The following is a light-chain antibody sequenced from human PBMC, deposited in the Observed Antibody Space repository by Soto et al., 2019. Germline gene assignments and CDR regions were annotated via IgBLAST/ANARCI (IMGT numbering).Light chain of an antibody. CDR3: QHDNSYSEA. Sequence: DIQMTQSPSTLSGSVGDRVTITCRASQTISSWLAWYQQKPGKAPKLLIYKASTLKSVVPSRFSGSGSGTEFTLTISSLQPDDFATDYCQHDNSYSEAFGQGTKGELK. V-gene: IGKV1-5*03. CDR1: QTISSW. J-gene: IGKJ1*01. CDR2: KAS.